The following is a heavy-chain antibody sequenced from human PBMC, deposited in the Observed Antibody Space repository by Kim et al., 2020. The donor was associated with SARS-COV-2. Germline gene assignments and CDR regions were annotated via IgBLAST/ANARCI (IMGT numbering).Heavy chain of an antibody. J-gene: IGHJ4*02. CDR1: GFTFSSYA. D-gene: IGHD5-18*01. CDR2: ISYDGSNK. CDR3: ARGGIQLWDGGADY. Sequence: GGSLRLSCAASGFTFSSYAMHWVRQAPGKGLEWVAVISYDGSNKYYADSVKGRFTISRDNSKNTLYLQMNSLRAEDTAVYYCARGGIQLWDGGADYLGQG. V-gene: IGHV3-30*04.